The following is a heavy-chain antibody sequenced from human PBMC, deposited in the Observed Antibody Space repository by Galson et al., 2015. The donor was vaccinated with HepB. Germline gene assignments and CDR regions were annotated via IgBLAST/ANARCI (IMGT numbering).Heavy chain of an antibody. D-gene: IGHD4-17*01. J-gene: IGHJ6*02. CDR3: ARDLSLGMTTVTRTNYYYYYGMDV. Sequence: SVKVSCKASGYTFTGYYMHWVRQAPGQGLEWMGWINPNSGGTNYAQKFQGWVTMTRDTSISTAYMELNRLRSDDTAVYYCARDLSLGMTTVTRTNYYYYYGMDVWGQGTTVTVSS. CDR1: GYTFTGYY. CDR2: INPNSGGT. V-gene: IGHV1-2*04.